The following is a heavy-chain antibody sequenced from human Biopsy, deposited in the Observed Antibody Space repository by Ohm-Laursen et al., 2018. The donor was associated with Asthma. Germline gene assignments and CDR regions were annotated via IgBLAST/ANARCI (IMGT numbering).Heavy chain of an antibody. V-gene: IGHV1-69*13. J-gene: IGHJ6*02. CDR3: AREVSTVDYGYHYFAMDV. CDR2: ISPIFGSI. CDR1: GGTLNNYA. D-gene: IGHD4-17*01. Sequence: SVKVSCKSSGGTLNNYAINWVRQAPGQGLEWMGGISPIFGSIKYAQKFQDRVTISADVFRNTVHLELSSLRSEDSAVYYCAREVSTVDYGYHYFAMDVWGQGTTVTVSS.